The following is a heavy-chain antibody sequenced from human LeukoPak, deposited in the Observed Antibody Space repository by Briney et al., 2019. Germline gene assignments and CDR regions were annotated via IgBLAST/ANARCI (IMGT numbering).Heavy chain of an antibody. D-gene: IGHD3-10*02. J-gene: IGHJ3*02. V-gene: IGHV3-69-1*01. Sequence: GGALRLSCAASGFTFSSYSMNWVRQAPGKGLEWVATMTRSSAIFYADSAKRRFTITRDNARNSVYLQMNSLRDDDTAVYSCARAQTMFWEFDGFDIWGRGTKVTVSS. CDR2: MTRSSAI. CDR3: ARAQTMFWEFDGFDI. CDR1: GFTFSSYS.